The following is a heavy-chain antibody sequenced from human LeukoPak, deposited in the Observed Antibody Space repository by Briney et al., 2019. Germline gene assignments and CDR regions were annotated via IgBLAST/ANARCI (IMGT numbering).Heavy chain of an antibody. V-gene: IGHV1-18*01. CDR3: ARTPRSGTFYYFDY. Sequence: ASVKVSCKASGYTFTSYGISWVRQAPGQGLEWMGWISAYNGNTNYAQKPQGRVTMTTDTSTSTAYMELRSLRSDDTAVYYCARTPRSGTFYYFDYWGQGTLVTVSS. CDR2: ISAYNGNT. J-gene: IGHJ4*02. CDR1: GYTFTSYG.